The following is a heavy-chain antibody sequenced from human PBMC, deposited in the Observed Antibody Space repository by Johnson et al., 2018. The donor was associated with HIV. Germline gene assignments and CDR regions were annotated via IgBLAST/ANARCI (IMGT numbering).Heavy chain of an antibody. CDR3: ARDQGNYYDSSGKPKRAVDI. CDR2: INWTSVIT. J-gene: IGHJ3*02. Sequence: VQLVESGGGLVQPGRSLRLSCAASGFIFNDYAMHWVRQVPGKGLEWVSGINWTSVITAYADSVKGRFTISRDKSKNTMYLQMNSLRAVDTAVYYCARDQGNYYDSSGKPKRAVDIWGLGTMVTVSS. D-gene: IGHD3-22*01. V-gene: IGHV3-9*01. CDR1: GFIFNDYA.